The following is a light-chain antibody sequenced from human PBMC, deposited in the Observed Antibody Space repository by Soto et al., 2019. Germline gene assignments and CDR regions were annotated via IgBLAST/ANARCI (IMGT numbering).Light chain of an antibody. Sequence: EIVLTQSPATLSLSPGERATLSCRASQSVSGYLAWYQQKPGQAPRLLIYDASNRATGILARFSGSGSGTDFTLTISTLEPGDFAVYYCQQRSNWPFTFGPGTTVDVK. CDR1: QSVSGY. CDR3: QQRSNWPFT. J-gene: IGKJ3*01. CDR2: DAS. V-gene: IGKV3-11*01.